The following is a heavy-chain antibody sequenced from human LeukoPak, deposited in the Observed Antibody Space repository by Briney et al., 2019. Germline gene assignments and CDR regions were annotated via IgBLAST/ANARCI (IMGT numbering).Heavy chain of an antibody. J-gene: IGHJ4*02. CDR1: GGTFSSYA. CDR2: IIPIFGTA. D-gene: IGHD5-24*01. V-gene: IGHV1-69*06. CDR3: ARDRDGYNEFDY. Sequence: ASVKVSCKASGGTFSSYAISWVRQAPGQGLEWMGGIIPIFGTANYAQKFQGRVTITADKSTSTAYMELSSLRSEDTAVYYCARDRDGYNEFDYWGQGTLVTVSS.